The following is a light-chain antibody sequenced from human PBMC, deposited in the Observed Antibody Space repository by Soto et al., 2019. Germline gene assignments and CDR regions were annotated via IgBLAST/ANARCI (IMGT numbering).Light chain of an antibody. CDR1: SSNIGSNT. CDR3: AAWDDSLNGYV. CDR2: NNN. V-gene: IGLV1-44*01. J-gene: IGLJ1*01. Sequence: QSALTQSPSASGTPGQRVTISCSGGSSNIGSNTVNWYQQLPGTAPKLLIYNNNQRPSGVPDRFSGSRSGTSASLAISGLQSGDEADYYCAAWDDSLNGYVFGIGTKLTVL.